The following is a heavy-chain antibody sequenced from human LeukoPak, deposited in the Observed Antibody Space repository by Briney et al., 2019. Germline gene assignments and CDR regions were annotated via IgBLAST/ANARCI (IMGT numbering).Heavy chain of an antibody. J-gene: IGHJ4*02. CDR3: ARGIDWEPFDY. CDR2: ISYDGSNK. CDR1: GFTFSSYA. V-gene: IGHV3-30-3*01. D-gene: IGHD1-14*01. Sequence: GGSLRLSCAASGFTFSSYAMHWVRQAPGKGLEWVAVISYDGSNKYYADSVKGRFTISRDNSKNTLYLQMNSLRAEDTAVYYCARGIDWEPFDYWGQGTLVTVSS.